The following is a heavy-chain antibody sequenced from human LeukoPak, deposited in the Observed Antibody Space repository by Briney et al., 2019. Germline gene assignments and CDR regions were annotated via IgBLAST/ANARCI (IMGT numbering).Heavy chain of an antibody. CDR2: IKQDGSEK. CDR3: AKGRDYGDSFDY. J-gene: IGHJ4*02. CDR1: GFTFSSYW. Sequence: GGSLRLSCAASGFTFSSYWMNWVRQAPGKGLEWVANIKQDGSEKYYVDSVKGRFTISRDNAKNSLYLQMNSLRAEDTAVYYCAKGRDYGDSFDYWGQGTLVTVSS. D-gene: IGHD4-17*01. V-gene: IGHV3-7*01.